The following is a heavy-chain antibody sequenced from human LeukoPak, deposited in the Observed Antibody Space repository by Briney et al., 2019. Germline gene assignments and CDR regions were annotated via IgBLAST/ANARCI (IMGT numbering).Heavy chain of an antibody. CDR2: SHYSGTT. J-gene: IGHJ4*02. Sequence: SETLSLTCTVSGVSIFSYYWNWIRQPPGQGLEWIGYSHYSGTTNYNPSLKSRVSISIDTSKSQFSLKLTSATAADTAIYYCATGRSIRYFDYWGQGTLLSFSS. D-gene: IGHD3-9*01. V-gene: IGHV4-59*08. CDR3: ATGRSIRYFDY. CDR1: GVSIFSYY.